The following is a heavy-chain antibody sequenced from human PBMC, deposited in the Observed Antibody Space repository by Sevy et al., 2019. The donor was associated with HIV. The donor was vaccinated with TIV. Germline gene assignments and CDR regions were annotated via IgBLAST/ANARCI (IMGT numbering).Heavy chain of an antibody. J-gene: IGHJ4*02. Sequence: ASVKVSCKASGYTFTSYGISWVRQAPGQGLEWMGWISAYNGNTKYEQKFQGRVTMTTDTSTSTAYMEMRSLRSDDTAVYYCARAFVDTAMVTNYWGQGTLVTVSS. D-gene: IGHD5-18*01. V-gene: IGHV1-18*01. CDR2: ISAYNGNT. CDR1: GYTFTSYG. CDR3: ARAFVDTAMVTNY.